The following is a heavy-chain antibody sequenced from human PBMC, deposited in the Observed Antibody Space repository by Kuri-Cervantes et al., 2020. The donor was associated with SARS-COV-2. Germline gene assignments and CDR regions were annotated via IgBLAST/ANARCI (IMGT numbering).Heavy chain of an antibody. V-gene: IGHV4-39*07. CDR2: FYYSGST. CDR1: GASISSSSYY. D-gene: IGHD2-8*01. J-gene: IGHJ4*02. CDR3: ARRGVKARQYFDS. Sequence: ESLKISCTVPGASISSSSYYWGWIRQPPGRGLEWIGSFYYSGSTHHNPSLTSLVTISVDTSKNQFSLKLSHVTAADTAVYFCARRGVKARQYFDSWGQGTLVTVSS.